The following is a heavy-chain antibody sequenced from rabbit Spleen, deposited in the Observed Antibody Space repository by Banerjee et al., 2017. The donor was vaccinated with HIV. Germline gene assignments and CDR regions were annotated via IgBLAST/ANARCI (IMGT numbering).Heavy chain of an antibody. Sequence: QSLEESGGDLVKPGASLTLTCTASGFSFSASYYMYWVRQAPGKGLEWIACIYNGDGSTYYASWAKGRFTISKTSSTTVTLQMTSLTAADTATYFCARDTDSGGLHFVLWGPGTLVTVS. J-gene: IGHJ6*01. V-gene: IGHV1S40*01. D-gene: IGHD4-1*01. CDR3: ARDTDSGGLHFVL. CDR2: IYNGDGST. CDR1: GFSFSASYY.